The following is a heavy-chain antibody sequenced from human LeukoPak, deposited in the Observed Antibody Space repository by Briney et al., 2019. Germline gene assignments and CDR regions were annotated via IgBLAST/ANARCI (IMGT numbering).Heavy chain of an antibody. D-gene: IGHD3-22*01. CDR1: GFTFDDYG. V-gene: IGHV3-66*01. J-gene: IGHJ4*02. Sequence: GGSLRLSCAASGFTFDDYGMSWVRQAPGKGLEWVSLMYSNGDTYYAESVKGRFTLSRDTSKNTLYLQMNSLRVEDTAIYYCARDRGGYYYYPLDYWGQGILVTVSS. CDR3: ARDRGGYYYYPLDY. CDR2: MYSNGDT.